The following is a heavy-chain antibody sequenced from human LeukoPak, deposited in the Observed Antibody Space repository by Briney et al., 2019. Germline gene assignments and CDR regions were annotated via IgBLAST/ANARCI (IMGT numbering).Heavy chain of an antibody. CDR1: GGSISSYY. Sequence: TSETLSLTCTVSGGSISSYYWSWIRQPPGKGLEWIGYIYYSGSTNYNPSLKSRVTISVDTSKNQFSLKLSSVTAADTAVYYCARDLGSSDAFDIWGQRTMVTVSS. CDR3: ARDLGSSDAFDI. J-gene: IGHJ3*02. V-gene: IGHV4-59*12. D-gene: IGHD6-6*01. CDR2: IYYSGST.